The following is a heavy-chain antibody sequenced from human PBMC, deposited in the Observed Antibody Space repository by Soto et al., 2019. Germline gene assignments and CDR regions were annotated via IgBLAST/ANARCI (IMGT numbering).Heavy chain of an antibody. CDR3: AHSSSLRYCSGGSCYGMDV. CDR2: IYWNDDK. J-gene: IGHJ6*02. V-gene: IGHV2-5*01. D-gene: IGHD2-15*01. CDR1: GFSLSTSGVG. Sequence: QITLKESGPTLVKPTQTLTLTCTFSGFSLSTSGVGVGWIRQPPGKALEWLALIYWNDDKRYSPSLKSRITITKDTSNNQVVLTMTNMDPVDTATYYCAHSSSLRYCSGGSCYGMDVWGQGTTVTVSS.